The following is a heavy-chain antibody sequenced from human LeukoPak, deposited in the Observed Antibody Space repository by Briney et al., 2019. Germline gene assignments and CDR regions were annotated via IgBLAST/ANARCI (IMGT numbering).Heavy chain of an antibody. CDR3: ARDLYARLRLGEPPGY. CDR2: ISSSTTYI. Sequence: GGSLRLSCAASGFTFSSYSMHWVRQAPGKGPEWVSSISSSTTYIYYADSVKGRFTISRDNAENSLYLQMHSLRAEDTAIYYCARDLYARLRLGEPPGYWGQGTLVTVSS. J-gene: IGHJ4*02. D-gene: IGHD3-16*01. CDR1: GFTFSSYS. V-gene: IGHV3-21*01.